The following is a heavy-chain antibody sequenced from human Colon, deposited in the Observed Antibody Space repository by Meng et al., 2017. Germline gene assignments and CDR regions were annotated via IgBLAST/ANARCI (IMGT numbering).Heavy chain of an antibody. CDR2: VYYTGNT. CDR1: GGSVSSGDSY. Sequence: QWLLQYPGPGLVRPSDTLSLPCTVSGGSVSSGDSYWSWIRQPPGKGREWLGYVYYTGNTNYNPSLKNRVTISLDTSNNQFSLKLTSMTAADAAIYYCARVNGDFDEAWFDPWGQGTLVTVSS. CDR3: ARVNGDFDEAWFDP. V-gene: IGHV4-61*08. J-gene: IGHJ5*02. D-gene: IGHD2-21*02.